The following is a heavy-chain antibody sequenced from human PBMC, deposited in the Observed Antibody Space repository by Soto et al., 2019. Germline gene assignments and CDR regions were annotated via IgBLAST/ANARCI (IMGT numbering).Heavy chain of an antibody. J-gene: IGHJ6*03. V-gene: IGHV3-74*01. D-gene: IGHD3-10*01. CDR1: EFTFSGRS. CDR3: ARGWFGPDV. CDR2: IDKVGTDS. Sequence: EVQLVESGGGLVQPGGSLRLSCAASEFTFSGRSVHWVRQAPGKGLVWVSGIDKVGTDSTYADSVKGRFTSSRDNAKNTVYLQMNSPRVEDTAVSYCARGWFGPDVWGKGTTVTVSS.